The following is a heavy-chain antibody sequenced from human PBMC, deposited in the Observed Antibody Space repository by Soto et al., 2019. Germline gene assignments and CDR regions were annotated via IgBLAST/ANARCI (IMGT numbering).Heavy chain of an antibody. CDR3: ARQWYDFWSGPAVGYYYYGMDV. V-gene: IGHV3-33*01. D-gene: IGHD3-3*01. CDR2: IWYDGSNK. Sequence: GGSLRLSCAASGFTFSSYGMHWVRQAPGKGLEWVAVIWYDGSNKYYADSVKGRFTISRYNSKNTLYLQMNSLRAEDTAVYYCARQWYDFWSGPAVGYYYYGMDVWGQGTTVTVSS. CDR1: GFTFSSYG. J-gene: IGHJ6*02.